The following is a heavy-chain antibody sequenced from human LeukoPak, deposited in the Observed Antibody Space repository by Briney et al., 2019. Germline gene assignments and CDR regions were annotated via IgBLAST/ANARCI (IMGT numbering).Heavy chain of an antibody. Sequence: HAGGSLRLSCAASGFTFSSYAMSWVRQAPGKGLEWVSAISGSGDNTYYADSVKGRFTVSRDNSKNTLYVQMKSLRAEDTAVYYCAKDFVVVPGNVNYFDYWGQGTLVTVSS. D-gene: IGHD2-21*02. CDR1: GFTFSSYA. V-gene: IGHV3-23*01. J-gene: IGHJ4*02. CDR2: ISGSGDNT. CDR3: AKDFVVVPGNVNYFDY.